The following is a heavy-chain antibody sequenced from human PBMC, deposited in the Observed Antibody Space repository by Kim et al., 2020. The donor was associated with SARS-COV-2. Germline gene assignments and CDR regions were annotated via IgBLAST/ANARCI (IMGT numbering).Heavy chain of an antibody. CDR2: ISAYNGNT. V-gene: IGHV1-18*01. J-gene: IGHJ6*02. Sequence: ASVKVSCKASGYTFTSYGISWVRQAPGQGLEWMGWISAYNGNTNYAQKLQGRVTMTTDTSTSTAYMELRSLRSDDTAVYYCARVSAHGAVGVDTAMGYYGMDVWGQGTTVTVSS. CDR3: ARVSAHGAVGVDTAMGYYGMDV. D-gene: IGHD5-18*01. CDR1: GYTFTSYG.